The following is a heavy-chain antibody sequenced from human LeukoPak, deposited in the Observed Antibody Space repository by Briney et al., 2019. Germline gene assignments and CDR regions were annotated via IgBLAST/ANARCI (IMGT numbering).Heavy chain of an antibody. CDR3: ARDYGRYFDWSSFDY. V-gene: IGHV3-15*01. Sequence: GGSLRLSCAASGFTFSNAWMSWVRQAPGKGLEWVGRIKSKTDGGTTDYAAPVKGRFTISRDDSKNTLYLQMNSLKTEDTAVYYCARDYGRYFDWSSFDYWGQGTLVTVSS. J-gene: IGHJ4*02. CDR1: GFTFSNAW. D-gene: IGHD3-9*01. CDR2: IKSKTDGGTT.